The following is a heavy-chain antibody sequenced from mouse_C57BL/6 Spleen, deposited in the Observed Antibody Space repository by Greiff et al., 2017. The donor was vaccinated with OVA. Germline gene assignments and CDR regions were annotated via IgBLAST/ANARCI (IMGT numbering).Heavy chain of an antibody. CDR1: GFSFTSYG. V-gene: IGHV2-2*01. D-gene: IGHD1-1*01. CDR3: ASPPRNDGSSRYAMDY. Sequence: QVQLQQSGPGLVQPSQSLSITCTVSGFSFTSYGVHWVRQSPGKGLEWLGVIWSGGSTDYNAAFISRLSISKDNSKSQVFFKMDSLQADYTAIYYCASPPRNDGSSRYAMDYWGQGTSVTVSS. CDR2: IWSGGST. J-gene: IGHJ4*01.